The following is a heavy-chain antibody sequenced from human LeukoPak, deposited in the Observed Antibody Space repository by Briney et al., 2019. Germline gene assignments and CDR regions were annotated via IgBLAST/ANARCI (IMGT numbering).Heavy chain of an antibody. Sequence: PSQTLSLTCAVSGGSITNGAYSWSWIRQPPGKGLEWIGYINHSGSTNYDPSLKSRVTISVDTSKNQFSLKLSSVTAADTAVYYCARGSDVLLWIYYFDYWGQGTLVTVSS. V-gene: IGHV4-30-2*01. CDR2: INHSGST. J-gene: IGHJ4*02. CDR1: GGSITNGAYS. CDR3: ARGSDVLLWIYYFDY. D-gene: IGHD3-10*01.